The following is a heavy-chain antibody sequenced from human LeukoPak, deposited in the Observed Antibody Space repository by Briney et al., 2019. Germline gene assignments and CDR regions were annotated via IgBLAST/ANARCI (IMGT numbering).Heavy chain of an antibody. CDR2: IDASGNP. J-gene: IGHJ6*02. D-gene: IGHD4-17*01. CDR3: ARLQGDYDRSVYYYYGMDV. V-gene: IGHV4-61*02. CDR1: GDSISSDTYY. Sequence: PSQTLSLTCTVSGDSISSDTYYWSWIRQPAGKGLEWIGRIDASGNPNYNPSFRSRLTMSVDTSKNQFSLNLRFVTAADTAVYYCARLQGDYDRSVYYYYGMDVWGQGTTVTASS.